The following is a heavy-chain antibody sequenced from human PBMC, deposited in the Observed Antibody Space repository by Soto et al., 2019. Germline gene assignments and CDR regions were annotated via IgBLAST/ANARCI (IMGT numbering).Heavy chain of an antibody. Sequence: SETLSLTCTVSGGSISSSSYYWGWIRQPPGKGLEWIGSIYYSGSTYYNPSLKSRVTISVDTSKNQFSLKLSSVTAADTAVYYCARHSKEVGATNYWGQGTLVTVSS. D-gene: IGHD1-26*01. J-gene: IGHJ4*02. CDR3: ARHSKEVGATNY. CDR2: IYYSGST. V-gene: IGHV4-39*01. CDR1: GGSISSSSYY.